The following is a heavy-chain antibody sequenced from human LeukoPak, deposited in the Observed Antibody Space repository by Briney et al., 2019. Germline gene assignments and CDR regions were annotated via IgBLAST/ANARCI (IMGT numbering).Heavy chain of an antibody. CDR2: IYYSGST. Sequence: PSETLSLTCTVSGGSISSGGYYWSWIRQHPGKGLEWIGYIYYSGSTYYNPSLKSRVTISVDTSKNQFSLKLSSVTAADTAVYYCARAAVVNGSRYYYGMDVWGQGTTVTVSS. J-gene: IGHJ6*02. V-gene: IGHV4-31*03. CDR3: ARAAVVNGSRYYYGMDV. D-gene: IGHD3-22*01. CDR1: GGSISSGGYY.